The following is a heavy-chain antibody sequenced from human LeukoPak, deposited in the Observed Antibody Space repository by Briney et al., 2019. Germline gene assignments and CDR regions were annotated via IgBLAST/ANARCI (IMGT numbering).Heavy chain of an antibody. CDR1: GYTFTANY. D-gene: IGHD6-25*01. J-gene: IGHJ4*02. CDR3: ARGVSGTYYFFDY. V-gene: IGHV1-2*02. Sequence: ASVLVSCKTSGYTFTANYIHWVRQAPGQGLEWMGWINPNSGGTNYAQTFQGRVTMTSETSISTAYMDLSSLRFDDTAIYYCARGVSGTYYFFDYWGQGTLVTASS. CDR2: INPNSGGT.